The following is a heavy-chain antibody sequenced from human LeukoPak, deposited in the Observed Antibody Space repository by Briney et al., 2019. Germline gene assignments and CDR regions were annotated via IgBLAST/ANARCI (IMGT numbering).Heavy chain of an antibody. CDR2: IYYSGST. D-gene: IGHD6-13*01. J-gene: IGHJ3*02. CDR1: GGSISSGGYY. CDR3: ARGWSTGQIAAAGSDDAFDI. Sequence: SETLSLTCTVSGGSISSGGYYWSWTRQHPGQGLEWIGYIYYSGSTYYNPSLKSRVTISVDTSKNQFSLKLSSVTAADTAVYYCARGWSTGQIAAAGSDDAFDIWGQGIMVTVSS. V-gene: IGHV4-31*03.